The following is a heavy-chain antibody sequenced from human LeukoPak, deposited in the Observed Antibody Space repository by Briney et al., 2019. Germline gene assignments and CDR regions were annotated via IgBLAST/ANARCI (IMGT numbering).Heavy chain of an antibody. Sequence: SETLSLTCTVSGGSISSSSYYWGGIRQPPGRGLEGFGSIYYSGSTYYNPSLKSRVTISVDTSKNQFSLKLSSVTAADTAVYYCARRGIVVVPAALPPDYWGQGTLVTVSS. V-gene: IGHV4-39*07. D-gene: IGHD2-2*02. CDR3: ARRGIVVVPAALPPDY. J-gene: IGHJ4*02. CDR2: IYYSGST. CDR1: GGSISSSSYY.